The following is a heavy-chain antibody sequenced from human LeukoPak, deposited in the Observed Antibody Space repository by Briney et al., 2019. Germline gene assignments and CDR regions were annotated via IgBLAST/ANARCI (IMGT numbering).Heavy chain of an antibody. CDR2: IYTSGST. V-gene: IGHV4-4*07. J-gene: IGHJ4*02. CDR3: ARGYNILTGYYYFDF. D-gene: IGHD3-9*01. Sequence: SETLSLTCTVSGGSISSYYWSWIRQPAGKGLEWIGRIYTSGSTNYNPSLKSRVTISVDTSKNQFSLKLSSVTAADTAVYYCARGYNILTGYYYFDFWGQGALVTVSS. CDR1: GGSISSYY.